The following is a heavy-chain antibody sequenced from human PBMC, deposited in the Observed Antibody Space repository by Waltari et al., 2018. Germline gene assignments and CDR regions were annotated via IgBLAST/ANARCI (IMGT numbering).Heavy chain of an antibody. V-gene: IGHV4-34*01. Sequence: QVQLQQWGAGLLKPSETLSLTCAVYGGSFSGYYWSWIRQPPGKGLEWIGEINHSGSTNYNPSLKSRVTISVDTSKNQFSLKLSSVTAADTAVYYCARGRRQPTGGSGGHYFDYWGQGTLVTVSS. CDR3: ARGRRQPTGGSGGHYFDY. J-gene: IGHJ4*02. CDR1: GGSFSGYY. D-gene: IGHD3-16*01. CDR2: INHSGST.